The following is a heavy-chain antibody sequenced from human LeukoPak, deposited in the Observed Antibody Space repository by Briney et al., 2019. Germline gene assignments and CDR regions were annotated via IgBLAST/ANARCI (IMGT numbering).Heavy chain of an antibody. CDR2: IYYSGST. CDR3: ARVPEYYYDSSGYGPVDY. Sequence: PSETLSLTCTVSGGSISSSSYYWGWIRQPPGKGLEWIGSIYYSGSTYYNPSLKSRVTISVDTSKNQFSLKLSSVTAADTAVYYCARVPEYYYDSSGYGPVDYWGQGTLVTVSS. CDR1: GGSISSSSYY. V-gene: IGHV4-39*01. D-gene: IGHD3-22*01. J-gene: IGHJ4*02.